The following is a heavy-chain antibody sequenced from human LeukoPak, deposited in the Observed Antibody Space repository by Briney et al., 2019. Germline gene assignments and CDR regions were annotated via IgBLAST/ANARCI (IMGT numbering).Heavy chain of an antibody. Sequence: PGGSLRLSCAASGFTFSSYAMSWVRQAPGKGLEWVSAISGSGGSTYYADSVKGRFTISRDNSTNTLYLQMNSLRAEDTAVYYCAKPYCSSTSCYKFWGQGTLVTVSS. D-gene: IGHD2-2*02. CDR3: AKPYCSSTSCYKF. V-gene: IGHV3-23*01. CDR2: ISGSGGST. J-gene: IGHJ4*02. CDR1: GFTFSSYA.